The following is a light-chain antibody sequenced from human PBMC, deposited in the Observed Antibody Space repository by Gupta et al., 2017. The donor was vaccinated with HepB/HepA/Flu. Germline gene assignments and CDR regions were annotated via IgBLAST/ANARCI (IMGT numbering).Light chain of an antibody. CDR1: QTLHDPY. Sequence: IVLTQSPGTLSSSPGERASLSGRASQTLHDPYLAWYQQKPGQAPKLLIYGASTRSNGLPDRFSGSGSGTDFTLTISILDPEDFAVYYFHQYGNSLRTFGQGTKVAI. CDR3: HQYGNSLRT. J-gene: IGKJ1*01. V-gene: IGKV3-20*01. CDR2: GAS.